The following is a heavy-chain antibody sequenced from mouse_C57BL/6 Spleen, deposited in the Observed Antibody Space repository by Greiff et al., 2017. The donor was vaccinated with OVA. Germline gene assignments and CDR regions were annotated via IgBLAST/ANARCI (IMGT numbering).Heavy chain of an antibody. CDR3: ARNYYGRSYGWADY. J-gene: IGHJ2*01. CDR1: GYTFTSYG. D-gene: IGHD1-1*01. Sequence: VQLQQSGAELARPGASVKLSCKASGYTFTSYGIRWVKQRTGQGLAWIGDIYTRSGNNYYNETFNGKATLTADKTSSTAYMELRSLTSDDSAVDFCARNYYGRSYGWADYWGQGTTLTVSS. CDR2: IYTRSGNN. V-gene: IGHV1-81*01.